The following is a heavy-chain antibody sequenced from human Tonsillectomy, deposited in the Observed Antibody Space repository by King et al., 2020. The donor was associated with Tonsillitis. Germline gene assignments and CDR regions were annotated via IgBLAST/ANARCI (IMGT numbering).Heavy chain of an antibody. CDR2: IYYSGST. J-gene: IGHJ3*02. CDR1: GGSISSYY. D-gene: IGHD3-22*01. V-gene: IGHV4-59*01. CDR3: ARPYYDSSGYASDAFDS. Sequence: QVQLQESGPGLVKPSETLSLTCTVSGGSISSYYWSWIRPPPGKGLEWIGYIYYSGSTNYNPSLKSRVTISVDTPKNQFSLKLSSLTAADTAVYYCARPYYDSSGYASDAFDSWGQGALVTVSS.